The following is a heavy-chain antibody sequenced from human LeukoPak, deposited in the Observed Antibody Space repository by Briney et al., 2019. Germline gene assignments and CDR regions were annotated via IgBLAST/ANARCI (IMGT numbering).Heavy chain of an antibody. D-gene: IGHD3-22*01. CDR2: INPNRGGT. V-gene: IGHV1-2*02. CDR3: ARESSGSVYNWFDP. J-gene: IGHJ5*02. Sequence: APVKVSCKASGYTFTGYYIHWVRQAPGQGLEWMGWINPNRGGTNYAQKFQGRVTMTRDTSISTAYMELSRLRSDDTAVYYCARESSGSVYNWFDPWGQGTLVTVSS. CDR1: GYTFTGYY.